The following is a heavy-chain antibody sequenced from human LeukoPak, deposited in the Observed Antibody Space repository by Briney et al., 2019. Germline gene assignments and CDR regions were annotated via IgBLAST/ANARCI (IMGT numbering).Heavy chain of an antibody. Sequence: GGSLRLSCAASGFTFSSYSMTWVRQAPGKGLEWVSSISSSSSYIYYADSEKGRFTISRDNAKNSLYLQMNSLRAEDTAVYYCARDEHYDYVWGGYRNIDYWGQGTLVTVSS. V-gene: IGHV3-21*01. CDR2: ISSSSSYI. CDR1: GFTFSSYS. J-gene: IGHJ4*02. D-gene: IGHD3-16*02. CDR3: ARDEHYDYVWGGYRNIDY.